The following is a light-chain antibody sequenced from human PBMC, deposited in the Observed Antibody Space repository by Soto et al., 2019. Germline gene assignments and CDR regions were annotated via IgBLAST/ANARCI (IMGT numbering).Light chain of an antibody. CDR1: NIGSRN. CDR2: DSF. Sequence: SYELTQPPSVSVAPGQAASITCGGDNIGSRNVHWYQQKPGQAPVLVLYDSFDRPSGIPERISGYNSGNTATLTINRVEAGDDAEYYCQVWDNGSDGGVFGTGTKVTVL. CDR3: QVWDNGSDGGV. J-gene: IGLJ1*01. V-gene: IGLV3-21*02.